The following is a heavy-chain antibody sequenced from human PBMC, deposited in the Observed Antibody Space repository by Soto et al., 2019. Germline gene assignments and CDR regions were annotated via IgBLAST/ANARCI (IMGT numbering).Heavy chain of an antibody. V-gene: IGHV1-8*01. CDR1: GYTFTSYD. CDR2: MNTNSGNT. Sequence: QVQLVQSGAEVKKPGASVKVSCKASGYTFTSYDINWVRQATGQGLEWMGWMNTNSGNTAYAQKFQGRITMTRNTSISTASMELSSLRSEDTAVYYCAREKVTSGYPDWGQGTLGTVSS. CDR3: AREKVTSGYPD. D-gene: IGHD3-22*01. J-gene: IGHJ4*02.